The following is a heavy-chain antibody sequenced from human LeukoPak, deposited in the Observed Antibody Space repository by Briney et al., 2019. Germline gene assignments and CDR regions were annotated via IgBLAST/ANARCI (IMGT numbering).Heavy chain of an antibody. J-gene: IGHJ4*02. V-gene: IGHV3-7*04. CDR1: RFSFSNYW. CDR3: ARGYWNFDY. CDR2: INQDGSER. Sequence: PGGSLRLPCTPSRFSFSNYWMAWVRQAPGKGLEWVGNINQDGSERNYVDSVKGRFTISRDNAKNSLFLQMNSLRVEDTAVYYCARGYWNFDYWGQGTLVTVSS. D-gene: IGHD2-21*01.